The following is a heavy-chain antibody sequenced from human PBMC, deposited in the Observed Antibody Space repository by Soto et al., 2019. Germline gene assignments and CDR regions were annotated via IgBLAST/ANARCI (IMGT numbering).Heavy chain of an antibody. CDR1: GGSISSGGYY. Sequence: SETLSLTCTVSGGSISSGGYYWSWIRQHPGKGLERIGYIYYSGSTYYNPSLKSRVNISVDTSKNQFSLKLSFVTAADTAVYYCARVIVEVRANWFDPWGQGTLVTVSS. J-gene: IGHJ5*02. V-gene: IGHV4-31*03. CDR2: IYYSGST. D-gene: IGHD3-10*01. CDR3: ARVIVEVRANWFDP.